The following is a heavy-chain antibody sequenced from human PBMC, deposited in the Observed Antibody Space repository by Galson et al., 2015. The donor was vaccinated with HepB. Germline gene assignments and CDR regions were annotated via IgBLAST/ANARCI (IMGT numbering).Heavy chain of an antibody. Sequence: SVKVSCKASEYTFTSYGITWVRQAPGQGFEWMGWISTYNGNTNYAQKVQDRVTMTTDTSTNTASMELRTLTSDDTAVYYYARYAYTSDWYRGRIDYWGQGTLVTVSS. V-gene: IGHV1-18*01. CDR3: ARYAYTSDWYRGRIDY. J-gene: IGHJ4*01. CDR2: ISTYNGNT. D-gene: IGHD2-21*02. CDR1: EYTFTSYG.